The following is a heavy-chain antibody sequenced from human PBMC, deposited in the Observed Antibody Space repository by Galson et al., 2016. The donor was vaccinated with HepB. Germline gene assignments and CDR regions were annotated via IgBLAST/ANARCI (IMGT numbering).Heavy chain of an antibody. Sequence: SVKVSCKASGGTFSSYPINWVRQAPGQGLEWMGGIIPIFGTTNYAEKFQGRVTITADGSTSTSYMALSSLRSEDTAVYCLSRREKGRGWDMGPLRPPNYYYAGMDGWGQGTTVAFSS. D-gene: IGHD1-26*01. V-gene: IGHV1-69*13. CDR2: IIPIFGTT. J-gene: IGHJ6*02. CDR3: SRREKGRGWDMGPLRPPNYYYAGMDG. CDR1: GGTFSSYP.